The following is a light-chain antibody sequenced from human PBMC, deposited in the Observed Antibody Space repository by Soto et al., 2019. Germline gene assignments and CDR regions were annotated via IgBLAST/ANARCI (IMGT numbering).Light chain of an antibody. J-gene: IGLJ1*01. V-gene: IGLV2-8*01. CDR1: NSDIGTYDY. Sequence: LTQPPSASGSPGQSVTISCTGTNSDIGTYDYVSWYQHLPDKAPKLIIYEVSKRPSGVPDRFSGSKSGNTASLTVSGLQAEDEGDYYCCSYGGGNNFYVFGTGTKVTVL. CDR2: EVS. CDR3: CSYGGGNNFYV.